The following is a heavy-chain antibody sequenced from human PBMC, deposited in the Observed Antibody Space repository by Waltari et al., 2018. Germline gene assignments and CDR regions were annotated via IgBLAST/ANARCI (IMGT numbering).Heavy chain of an antibody. J-gene: IGHJ4*02. CDR3: ARHMTTVTTSSFDY. Sequence: QLQLQESGPGLVKPSETLSLTCTVSGASVSSRIHYWGWIRQSPGKGLEWIGSITHSGIYYYNPSLRSRVTLLVDTSKNQFSLRVNSMTAADMALYYCARHMTTVTTSSFDYWGQGALVTVSS. CDR2: ITHSGIY. D-gene: IGHD4-17*01. V-gene: IGHV4-39*07. CDR1: GASVSSRIHY.